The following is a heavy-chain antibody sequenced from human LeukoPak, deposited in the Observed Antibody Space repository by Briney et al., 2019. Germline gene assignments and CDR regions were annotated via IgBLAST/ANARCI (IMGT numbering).Heavy chain of an antibody. D-gene: IGHD3-22*01. CDR2: ISSSGSSSGRII. CDR1: GFTFSSYE. CDR3: ARDNPADYYDSSGPLARWPALDY. Sequence: GSLRLSCAASGFTFSSYEMNWVRQAPGKGLEGVSYISSSGSSSGRIIDYADSVKGRFTISRDNAENSLYLQMNSLRAEDTAVYYCARDNPADYYDSSGPLARWPALDYWGQGTLVTVSS. V-gene: IGHV3-48*03. J-gene: IGHJ4*02.